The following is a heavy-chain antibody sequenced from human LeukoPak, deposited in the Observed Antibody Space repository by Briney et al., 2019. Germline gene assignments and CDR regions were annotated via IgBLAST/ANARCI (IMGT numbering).Heavy chain of an antibody. CDR1: GYTFTGYY. Sequence: ASVKVSCKASGYTFTGYYIHWVRQAPGQGLEWMGWINPNSGGTNYAQNFQGRVTMTRDTSISTAYMELKRLRSDDTAVYYCARDSGRSDFDYWGQGTLVTVSS. CDR3: ARDSGRSDFDY. V-gene: IGHV1-2*02. J-gene: IGHJ4*02. CDR2: INPNSGGT.